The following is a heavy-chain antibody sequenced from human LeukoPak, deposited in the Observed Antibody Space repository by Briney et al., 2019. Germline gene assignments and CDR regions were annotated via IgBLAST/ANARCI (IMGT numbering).Heavy chain of an antibody. CDR3: AKDIRGSYPRRYFDL. CDR1: GFTFSSYS. D-gene: IGHD1-26*01. V-gene: IGHV3-21*04. J-gene: IGHJ2*01. CDR2: ISSSSSYI. Sequence: GGSLRLSCAASGFTFSSYSMNWVRQAPGKGLEWVSSISSSSSYIYYADSVKGRFTISRDNAKNSLYLQMNSLRAEDTALYYCAKDIRGSYPRRYFDLWGRGTLVTVSS.